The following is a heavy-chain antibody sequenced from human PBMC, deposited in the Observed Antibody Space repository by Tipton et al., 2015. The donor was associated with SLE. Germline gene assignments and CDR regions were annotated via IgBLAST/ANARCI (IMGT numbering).Heavy chain of an antibody. D-gene: IGHD6-19*01. CDR1: GFTLSSYE. J-gene: IGHJ4*02. CDR2: ISSSGRTI. V-gene: IGHV3-48*03. Sequence: SLRLSCAASGFTLSSYEMNWVRQAPGKGLEWVSYISSSGRTIYYADSVKGRFTISRDNAKNSLYMQMNSLRDEDTAVYYCARDVGSGWYGVIVDCWGQGHLVSVSS. CDR3: ARDVGSGWYGVIVDC.